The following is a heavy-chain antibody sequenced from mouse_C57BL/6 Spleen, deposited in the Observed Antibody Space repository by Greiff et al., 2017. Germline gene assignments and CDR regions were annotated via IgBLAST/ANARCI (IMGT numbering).Heavy chain of an antibody. D-gene: IGHD4-1*01. Sequence: QVQLQQSGAELVKPGASVKLSCKASGYTFTSYWMHWVKQRPGQGLEWIGMIHPNSGSTNYNEKFKSKSTLTVDKSSSTAYMQLSSLTSEDSAFYYCARERETGPYFDYWGQGTTLTVSS. J-gene: IGHJ2*01. V-gene: IGHV1-64*01. CDR3: ARERETGPYFDY. CDR1: GYTFTSYW. CDR2: IHPNSGST.